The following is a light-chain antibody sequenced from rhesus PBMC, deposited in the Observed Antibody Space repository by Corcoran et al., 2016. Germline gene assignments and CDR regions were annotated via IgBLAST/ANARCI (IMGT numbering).Light chain of an antibody. V-gene: IGKV3-42*03. CDR3: QQYSNWPHS. CDR2: GAS. J-gene: IGKJ2*01. Sequence: EIVMTQSPATLSLSPGERATLSCRASQSVSSSLAWYQQKPGQAPRLLSKGASSRAPGIPDRFSGRGSGTEFTLTISSLEPEDFAVYYCQQYSNWPHSFGQGTKVEIK. CDR1: QSVSSS.